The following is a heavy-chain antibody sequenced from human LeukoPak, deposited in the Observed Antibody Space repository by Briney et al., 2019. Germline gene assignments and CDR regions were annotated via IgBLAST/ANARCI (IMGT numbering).Heavy chain of an antibody. CDR2: IYYSGST. CDR3: ARGAPYYYDSSGYLFDY. D-gene: IGHD3-22*01. CDR1: GGSISSYY. J-gene: IGHJ4*02. V-gene: IGHV4-59*01. Sequence: SETLSLTCTVSGGSISSYYWSWTRQPPGKGLEWIGYIYYSGSTNYNPSLKSRVTISVDTSKNQFSLKLSSVTAADTAVYYCARGAPYYYDSSGYLFDYWGQGTLVTVSS.